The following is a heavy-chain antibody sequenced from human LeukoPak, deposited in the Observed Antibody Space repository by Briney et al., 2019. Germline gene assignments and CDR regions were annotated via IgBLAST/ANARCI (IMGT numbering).Heavy chain of an antibody. Sequence: ASVKVSCKASGYTFTSYGISWVRQAPGQGLEWMGWISAYNGNTNYAQKLQGRVTMTTDTSTSTAYMELRSLRSDDTAVYYCARDRGRWLQSDEFDYWGQGILVTVSS. CDR3: ARDRGRWLQSDEFDY. J-gene: IGHJ4*02. CDR1: GYTFTSYG. V-gene: IGHV1-18*01. D-gene: IGHD5-24*01. CDR2: ISAYNGNT.